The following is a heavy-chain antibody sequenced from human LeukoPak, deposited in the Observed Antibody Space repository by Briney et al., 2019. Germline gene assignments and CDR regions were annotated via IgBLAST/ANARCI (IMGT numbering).Heavy chain of an antibody. CDR1: GFTFSTYV. D-gene: IGHD6-19*01. Sequence: GGSLRLSCAASGFTFSTYVMHWVRQAPDKGPEWVAVVAHDGRYRYYADSVKGRFTISRDNSKNTLYLQMNSLRAEDTAVYHCVREGGVGSSGFDAFDIWGQGTMVAVSS. CDR3: VREGGVGSSGFDAFDI. CDR2: VAHDGRYR. V-gene: IGHV3-30*04. J-gene: IGHJ3*02.